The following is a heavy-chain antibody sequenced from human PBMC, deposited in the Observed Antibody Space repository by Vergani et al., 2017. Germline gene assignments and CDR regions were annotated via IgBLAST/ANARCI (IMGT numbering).Heavy chain of an antibody. CDR1: GFTFSSYS. V-gene: IGHV3-21*01. CDR3: ARDHPPEGIFGVVIIGGYFDY. CDR2: ISSSRSYI. Sequence: EVQLVESGGGLVKPGGSLRLSCAASGFTFSSYSMNWVRQAPGKGLEWVSSISSSRSYIYYADSVKGRFTISRDNAKNSLYLQMNSLRAEDTAVYYCARDHPPEGIFGVVIIGGYFDYWGQGTLVTVSS. D-gene: IGHD3-3*01. J-gene: IGHJ4*02.